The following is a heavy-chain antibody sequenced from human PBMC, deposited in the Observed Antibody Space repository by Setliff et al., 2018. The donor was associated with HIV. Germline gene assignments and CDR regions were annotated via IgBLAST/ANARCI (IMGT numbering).Heavy chain of an antibody. V-gene: IGHV4-4*09. D-gene: IGHD3-9*01. CDR3: AKTIGRYFDIFDT. J-gene: IGHJ4*02. Sequence: SETLSLTCTVSGGSISSYYWSWIRQPPGKGLEWIGYIYTSGSTNYNPSLKSRVTMSVDKSKNQFPLRQNSVTALDTAMYYCAKTIGRYFDIFDTWGQVTLVTV. CDR2: IYTSGST. CDR1: GGSISSYY.